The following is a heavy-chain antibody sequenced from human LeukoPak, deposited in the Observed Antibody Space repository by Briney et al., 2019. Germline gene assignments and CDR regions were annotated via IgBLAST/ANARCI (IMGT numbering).Heavy chain of an antibody. Sequence: GGSLRLSCAASGFTFSSYWMSWVRQAPGKGLEWVANIKKDGSEKYYVDSVKGRFTISRDNAKNSLYLQMNSLRAEDTAVYYCARDYYYYDSGSYYTNIANWGQGTLVTVSS. V-gene: IGHV3-7*01. CDR1: GFTFSSYW. CDR2: IKKDGSEK. D-gene: IGHD3-10*01. J-gene: IGHJ4*02. CDR3: ARDYYYYDSGSYYTNIAN.